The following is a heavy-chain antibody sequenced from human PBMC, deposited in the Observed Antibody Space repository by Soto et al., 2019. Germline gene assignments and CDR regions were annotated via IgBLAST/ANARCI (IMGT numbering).Heavy chain of an antibody. V-gene: IGHV3-23*01. D-gene: IGHD3-22*01. CDR1: GFTFSSYA. CDR2: ISGSGGST. CDR3: ATLDYDSSGYDAFDI. Sequence: EVQLLESGGGLVQPGGSLRLSCAASGFTFSSYAMSWDRQAPGKGLEWVSAISGSGGSTYYADSVKGRFTISRDNSKNTLYLQMNSLRAEDTAVYYCATLDYDSSGYDAFDIWGQGTMVTVSS. J-gene: IGHJ3*02.